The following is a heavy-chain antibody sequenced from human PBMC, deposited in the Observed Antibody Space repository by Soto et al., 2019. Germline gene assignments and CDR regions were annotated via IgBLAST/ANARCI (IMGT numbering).Heavy chain of an antibody. V-gene: IGHV3-23*01. CDR1: GFTFSSYA. D-gene: IGHD6-13*01. CDR3: ARKPYSSSWSDY. J-gene: IGHJ4*02. Sequence: GGSLRLSCAASGFTFSSYAMVWVRQAAEKGLEWVASISNNGDTAYYADSVKGRFTISRGNSENTLYLQMNGLRAEDTAVYYCARKPYSSSWSDYWGQGTRVTVSP. CDR2: ISNNGDTA.